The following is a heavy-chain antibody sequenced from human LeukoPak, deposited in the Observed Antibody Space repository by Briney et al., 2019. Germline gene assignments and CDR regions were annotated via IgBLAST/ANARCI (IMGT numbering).Heavy chain of an antibody. V-gene: IGHV1-18*01. D-gene: IGHD3-16*01. J-gene: IGHJ4*02. Sequence: ASVKVSCKASGGTFSSYAISWVRQAPGQGLEWMGWISTYNGDTNYAQKLQGRVTMTTDTSTNTAYMELRSLRSDDTAVYYCAREGLGELTLDYWGRGTLVTVSS. CDR2: ISTYNGDT. CDR1: GGTFSSYA. CDR3: AREGLGELTLDY.